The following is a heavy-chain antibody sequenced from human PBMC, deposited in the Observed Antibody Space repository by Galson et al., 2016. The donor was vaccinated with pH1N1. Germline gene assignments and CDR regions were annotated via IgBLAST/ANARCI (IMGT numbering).Heavy chain of an antibody. CDR1: GFSFSSYA. J-gene: IGHJ6*02. Sequence: SLRLSCAASGFSFSSYAMHWVRQAPGKGLEYVSAISNNGGTTYYADSVKGRFTISRDNSKNTLYLQMGSLRAEDMAVYYCARSFAVGARSYYARDVWGQGTTVSGSS. V-gene: IGHV3-64*02. CDR2: ISNNGGTT. D-gene: IGHD1-26*01. CDR3: ARSFAVGARSYYARDV.